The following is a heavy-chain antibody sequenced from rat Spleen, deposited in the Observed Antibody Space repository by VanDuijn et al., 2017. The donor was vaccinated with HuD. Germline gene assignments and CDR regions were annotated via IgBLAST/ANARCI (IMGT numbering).Heavy chain of an antibody. J-gene: IGHJ3*01. Sequence: EVQLVESDGGLVQPGKSLKLSCAASGFTFSDYYMAWVRQAPTKGLEWVAYISYDGGITYYRDSVKGRFTISRDNAKSTLYLQMNSLRSEDTATYYCTRFTANDWFAYWGQGTLVTVSS. CDR3: TRFTANDWFAY. CDR2: ISYDGGIT. D-gene: IGHD3-4*01. V-gene: IGHV5-20*01. CDR1: GFTFSDYY.